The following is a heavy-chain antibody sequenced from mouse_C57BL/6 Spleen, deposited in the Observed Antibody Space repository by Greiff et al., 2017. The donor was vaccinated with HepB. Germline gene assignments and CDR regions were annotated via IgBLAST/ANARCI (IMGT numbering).Heavy chain of an antibody. V-gene: IGHV1-82*01. D-gene: IGHD1-1*01. CDR2: IYPGDGDT. CDR3: ARGGSSYDFDY. CDR1: GYAFSSSW. Sequence: QVQLQQSGPELVKPGASVKISCKASGYAFSSSWMNWVKQRPGKGLEWIGRIYPGDGDTNYNGKFKGKATLTADKSSSTAYMQLSSLTSEDSAVYFCARGGSSYDFDYWGKGTTLTVSS. J-gene: IGHJ2*01.